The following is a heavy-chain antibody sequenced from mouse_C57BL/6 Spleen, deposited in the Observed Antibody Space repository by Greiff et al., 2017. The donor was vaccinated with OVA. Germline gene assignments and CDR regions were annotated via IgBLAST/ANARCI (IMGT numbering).Heavy chain of an antibody. CDR3: ARNRLLSYYFDY. J-gene: IGHJ2*01. Sequence: VKLVESGPGLVQPSQSLSITCTVSGFSLTSYGVHWVRQSPGKGLEWLGVIWSGGSTDYNAAFISRLSISKDNSKSQVFFKMNSLQADDTAIYYCARNRLLSYYFDYWGQGTTLTVSS. V-gene: IGHV2-2*01. CDR1: GFSLTSYG. D-gene: IGHD2-10*01. CDR2: IWSGGST.